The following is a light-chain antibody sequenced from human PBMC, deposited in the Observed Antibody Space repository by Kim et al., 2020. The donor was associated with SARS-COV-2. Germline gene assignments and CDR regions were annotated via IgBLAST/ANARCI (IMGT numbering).Light chain of an antibody. CDR2: QVS. CDR1: QNLLTSDGNTY. Sequence: PASISCSSSQNLLTSDGNTYSVSWFQQRPSQSPRRLIYQVSKRDSGVPDRFSGNGSDTDFTLTITRVEAEDLGFYYCMQASYWPYNFGQGTKLEI. CDR3: MQASYWPYN. J-gene: IGKJ2*01. V-gene: IGKV2-30*01.